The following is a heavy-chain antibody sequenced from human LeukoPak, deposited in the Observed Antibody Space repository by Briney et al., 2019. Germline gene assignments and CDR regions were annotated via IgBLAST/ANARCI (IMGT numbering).Heavy chain of an antibody. CDR2: IYYSGST. D-gene: IGHD1-26*01. V-gene: IGHV4-59*01. Sequence: ASETLSLTCTVSGGSISSYYWSWIRQPPGKGLEWIGYIYYSGSTNYNPSLKSRVTISVDTSKNQFSLKLSSVTAADTAVYYCARGRVGATSGYNRQNRRYYFDYWGQGTLVTVSS. CDR3: ARGRVGATSGYNRQNRRYYFDY. CDR1: GGSISSYY. J-gene: IGHJ4*02.